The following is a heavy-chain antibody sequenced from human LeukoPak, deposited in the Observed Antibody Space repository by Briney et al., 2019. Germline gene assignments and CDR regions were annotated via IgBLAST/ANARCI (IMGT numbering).Heavy chain of an antibody. Sequence: SETLSLTCTVAGDSISSSSYYWGWIRQPPGKGLEWLGSIYYSGTTYYNPSLKTRVIISVDTSKTQFSLKLSSVTAADTAVYYCARHTDSGSYLGYFDFWGQGTLVTVSS. CDR1: GDSISSSSYY. V-gene: IGHV4-39*01. J-gene: IGHJ4*01. CDR3: ARHTDSGSYLGYFDF. D-gene: IGHD1-26*01. CDR2: IYYSGTT.